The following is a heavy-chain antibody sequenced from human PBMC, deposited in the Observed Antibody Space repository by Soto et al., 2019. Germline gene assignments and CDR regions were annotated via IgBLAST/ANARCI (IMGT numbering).Heavy chain of an antibody. D-gene: IGHD1-26*01. Sequence: QVQLVQSGAEVKKPGASVKVSCKASGYTFSTYGFSWVRQAPGQGLEWMGWIGADNGDTSYAQNVQGTVTMTTDTSAPTSYTELRSPTFGDRLVYFFARDGKGAEGFDPWGQGTRVTCSS. CDR1: GYTFSTYG. V-gene: IGHV1-18*01. J-gene: IGHJ5*02. CDR2: IGADNGDT. CDR3: ARDGKGAEGFDP.